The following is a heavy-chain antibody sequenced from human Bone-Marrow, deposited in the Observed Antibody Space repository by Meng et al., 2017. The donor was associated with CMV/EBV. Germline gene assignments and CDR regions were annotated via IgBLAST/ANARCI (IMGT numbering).Heavy chain of an antibody. CDR3: TRDLPSYYYGSGSYSGGMDV. CDR2: INSDGSST. J-gene: IGHJ6*02. V-gene: IGHV3-74*01. D-gene: IGHD3-10*01. CDR1: GFTFSTYW. Sequence: GGSLRLSCAASGFTFSTYWMHWVRQAPGKGLVWASRINSDGSSTSYADSVKGRFTISRDNAKNTLYLQMNSLRAEDTAVYYCTRDLPSYYYGSGSYSGGMDVWGQGTTVTVSS.